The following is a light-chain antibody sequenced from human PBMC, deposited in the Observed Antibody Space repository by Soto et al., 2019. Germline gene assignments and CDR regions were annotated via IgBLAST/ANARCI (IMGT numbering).Light chain of an antibody. CDR2: GAS. Sequence: IQMTQSPSTLSASVGDTVTVTCRASQSVRNDLGWYQQKPGKAPKFLIYGASSLQSGVPSRFSGSGSGTDFTLTINSLQPEDFATYYCLQDYNYPYTFGQGTKVDI. V-gene: IGKV1-6*01. J-gene: IGKJ2*01. CDR1: QSVRND. CDR3: LQDYNYPYT.